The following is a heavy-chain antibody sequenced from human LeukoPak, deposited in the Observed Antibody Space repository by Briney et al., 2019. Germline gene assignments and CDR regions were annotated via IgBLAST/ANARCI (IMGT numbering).Heavy chain of an antibody. Sequence: SVKVSCKASGGTFSSYAISWVRQAPGQGLEWMGGIIPIFGTANYAQKFQGRVTITTDESTSTAYMELSSLRSEDTGVYYCARTRGYSYGDPFDYWGQGTLVTVSS. J-gene: IGHJ4*02. V-gene: IGHV1-69*05. CDR3: ARTRGYSYGDPFDY. D-gene: IGHD5-18*01. CDR1: GGTFSSYA. CDR2: IIPIFGTA.